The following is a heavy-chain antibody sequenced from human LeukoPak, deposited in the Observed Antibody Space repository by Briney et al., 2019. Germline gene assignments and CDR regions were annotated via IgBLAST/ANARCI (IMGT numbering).Heavy chain of an antibody. V-gene: IGHV3-48*04. CDR1: GFTFSSYS. J-gene: IGHJ4*02. D-gene: IGHD4-11*01. CDR3: ARDPNDYSNY. CDR2: ISSSSSTI. Sequence: GGSLRLSCAASGFTFSSYSMNWVRQAPGKGLEWVSYISSSSSTIYYADSVKGRFTISRDNAKNSLYLQMNSLRAEDTAVYYCARDPNDYSNYWGQGTLVTVSS.